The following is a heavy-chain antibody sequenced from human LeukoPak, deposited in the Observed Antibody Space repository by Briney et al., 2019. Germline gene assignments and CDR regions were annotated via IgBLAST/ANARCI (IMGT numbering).Heavy chain of an antibody. J-gene: IGHJ6*03. V-gene: IGHV1-69*05. CDR3: ARGPYSSGWYVGRNYYYYMDV. CDR2: IIPIFGTA. CDR1: GGTFSSYA. D-gene: IGHD6-19*01. Sequence: SVKVSFKASGGTFSSYAISWVRQAPGQGLEWMGGIIPIFGTANYAQKFQGRVTITTDESTSTAYMELSSLRSEDTAVCYCARGPYSSGWYVGRNYYYYMDVWGKGTTVTVSS.